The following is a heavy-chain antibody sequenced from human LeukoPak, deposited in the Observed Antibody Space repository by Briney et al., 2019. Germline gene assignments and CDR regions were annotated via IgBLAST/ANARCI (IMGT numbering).Heavy chain of an antibody. J-gene: IGHJ5*02. CDR2: IYYSGST. Sequence: PSETLSLTCTVSGGSISSSSYYWGWIRQPPGRGLEWIGSIYYSGSTYYNPSLKSRVTISVDTSKNQFSLKLSSVTAADTAVYYCASQSEYSSSVIWFDPWGQGTLVTVSS. CDR3: ASQSEYSSSVIWFDP. V-gene: IGHV4-39*01. D-gene: IGHD6-6*01. CDR1: GGSISSSSYY.